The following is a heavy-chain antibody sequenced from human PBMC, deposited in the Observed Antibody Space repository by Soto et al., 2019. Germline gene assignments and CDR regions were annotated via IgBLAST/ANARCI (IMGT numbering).Heavy chain of an antibody. CDR1: GFSFGYYW. V-gene: IGHV3-7*03. Sequence: PGGSLRLSCAASGFSFGYYWMSWVRQAPGKGLEWVATIKFDSSERKYVDSVKGRFTLSRDNDGNSLFLQMNGLRSDDTALYYCARTTVTTGFYYGMDLWGQGTMVTVSS. CDR2: IKFDSSER. CDR3: ARTTVTTGFYYGMDL. J-gene: IGHJ6*02. D-gene: IGHD4-17*01.